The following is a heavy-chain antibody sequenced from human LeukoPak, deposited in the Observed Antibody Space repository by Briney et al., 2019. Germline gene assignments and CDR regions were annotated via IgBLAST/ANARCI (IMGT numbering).Heavy chain of an antibody. CDR1: GFTFDDYA. J-gene: IGHJ6*02. V-gene: IGHV3-9*01. D-gene: IGHD6-19*01. CDR3: ALLAVAGTSPKSYGMDV. Sequence: GGSLRLSCAASGFTFDDYAMHWVRQAPGKGLEWVSGISRNSGSIGYADSVKGRFTISRDNAKNSLYLQMNSLRAEDTALYCCALLAVAGTSPKSYGMDVWGQGTTVTVSS. CDR2: ISRNSGSI.